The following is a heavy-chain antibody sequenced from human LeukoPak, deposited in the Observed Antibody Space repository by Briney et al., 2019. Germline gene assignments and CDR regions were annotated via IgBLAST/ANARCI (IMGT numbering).Heavy chain of an antibody. V-gene: IGHV4-39*01. Sequence: SETLSLTCTVSGGSGDSVSSSTYYWGWIRKPPGKGLGWIGNIYYTVSTYYNPSLKSRVTMSVDTSKNQFSLKVSSVTAADTAVYYCARLSKGRYFDYIFDYWGQGTLVTVSS. CDR3: ARLSKGRYFDYIFDY. D-gene: IGHD3-9*01. CDR1: GGSGDSVSSSTYY. CDR2: IYYTVST. J-gene: IGHJ4*02.